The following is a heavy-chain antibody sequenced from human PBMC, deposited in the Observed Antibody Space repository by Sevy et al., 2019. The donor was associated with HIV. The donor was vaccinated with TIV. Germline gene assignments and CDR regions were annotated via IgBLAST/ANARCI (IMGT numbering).Heavy chain of an antibody. CDR2: IWYDGSNK. D-gene: IGHD3-10*01. V-gene: IGHV3-33*06. CDR3: AKPGAWFGESPDAFDI. J-gene: IGHJ3*02. CDR1: GFTISSYG. Sequence: GGSLRLSCAASGFTISSYGMHWVRQAPGKGLEWVAVIWYDGSNKYYADSVKGRFTISRDNSKNTLYLQMNSLRAEDTAVYYCAKPGAWFGESPDAFDIWGQGTMVTVSS.